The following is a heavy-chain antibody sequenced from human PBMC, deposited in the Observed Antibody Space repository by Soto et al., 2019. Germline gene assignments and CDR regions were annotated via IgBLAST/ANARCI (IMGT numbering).Heavy chain of an antibody. D-gene: IGHD3-22*01. CDR3: ARGDYHDTSGPFSDAFDV. CDR1: GFTFNSYW. Sequence: SLRLSCAASGFTFNSYWMSWVRQAPGKGLEWVANIKPDGSQKWYVDSVKGRFTISRDNAKNSLYLQVISLRAEDTAIYYCARGDYHDTSGPFSDAFDVWGQGTMVTVS. J-gene: IGHJ3*01. CDR2: IKPDGSQK. V-gene: IGHV3-7*04.